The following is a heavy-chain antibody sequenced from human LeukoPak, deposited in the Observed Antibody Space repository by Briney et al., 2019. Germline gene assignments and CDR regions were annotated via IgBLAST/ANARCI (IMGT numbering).Heavy chain of an antibody. J-gene: IGHJ4*02. V-gene: IGHV3-21*01. CDR3: ARGTLWFGEFLDY. D-gene: IGHD3-10*01. CDR1: GFTFGSYS. Sequence: PGGSLRLSCAASGFTFGSYSMNWVRQAPGKGLEWVSSISSSSSYIYYADSVKGRFTISRDNAKNSLYLQMNSLRAEDTAVYYCARGTLWFGEFLDYWGQGTLVTVSS. CDR2: ISSSSSYI.